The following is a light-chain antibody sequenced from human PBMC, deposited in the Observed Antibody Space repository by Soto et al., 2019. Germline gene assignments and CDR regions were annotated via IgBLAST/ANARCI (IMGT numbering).Light chain of an antibody. CDR1: QGISNY. J-gene: IGKJ1*01. Sequence: DIQMTQSPSSLSASVGDRVTITCRASQGISNYVAWYQHISGKVPKLLIYEASTLQSGVPSRFSGSGSGTDFTLTISSLQPEDVATYYCQKYNSAPWTFGQGTKVEIK. CDR3: QKYNSAPWT. V-gene: IGKV1-27*01. CDR2: EAS.